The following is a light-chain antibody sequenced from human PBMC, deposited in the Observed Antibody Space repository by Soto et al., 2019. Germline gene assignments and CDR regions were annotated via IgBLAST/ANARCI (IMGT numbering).Light chain of an antibody. Sequence: EIVLTQSPGTLSLSPGERATLSCRASQTVTSSYLAWYQQKPGQAPRLLIYGASSRATGIPDRFSGSGSGTEFTLTISRLEPEDFAVYYCQHYGISPFTFGPGTKVEFK. CDR3: QHYGISPFT. J-gene: IGKJ3*01. CDR2: GAS. V-gene: IGKV3-20*01. CDR1: QTVTSSY.